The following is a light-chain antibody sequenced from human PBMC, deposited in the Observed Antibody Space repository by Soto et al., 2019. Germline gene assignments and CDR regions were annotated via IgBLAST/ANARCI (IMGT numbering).Light chain of an antibody. CDR3: LKSYRTPLT. J-gene: IGKJ4*01. CDR1: QSISNY. V-gene: IGKV1-39*01. CDR2: GAS. Sequence: DIQMTQSQSSLSASVGDRFTITFRASQSISNYLSWYQQKPGKAPNLLIFGASTLQSGVPSRFSGSGSGTDFTLAISSLQPEDFATYYCLKSYRTPLTFGGGTKGDIK.